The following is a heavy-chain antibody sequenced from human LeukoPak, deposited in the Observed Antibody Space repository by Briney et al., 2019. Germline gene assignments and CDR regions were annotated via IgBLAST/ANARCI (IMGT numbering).Heavy chain of an antibody. CDR1: GGSISSGGYS. Sequence: SETLSLTCAVSGGSISSGGYSWSWIRQPPGKGLEWIGYINHSGSTNYNPSLKSRVTISVDTSKNQFSLKLSSVTAADTAVYYCARKPVVTAIRHAFDIWGQGTMVTVSS. CDR3: ARKPVVTAIRHAFDI. J-gene: IGHJ3*02. D-gene: IGHD2-21*02. V-gene: IGHV4-30-2*01. CDR2: INHSGST.